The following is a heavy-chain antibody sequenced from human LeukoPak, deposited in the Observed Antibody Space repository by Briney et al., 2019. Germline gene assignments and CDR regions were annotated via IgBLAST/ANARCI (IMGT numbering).Heavy chain of an antibody. J-gene: IGHJ4*02. CDR3: ARHRSKWLQSSFDY. D-gene: IGHD5-24*01. V-gene: IGHV1-2*02. CDR2: INPKSGGT. Sequence: ASVKVSCKASGYSFTGHYMHWVRQAPGQGLEWMGWINPKSGGTNYAQKFQGRVTMTRDTSISTAYMDMSSLRSDDTAVYYCARHRSKWLQSSFDYWGQGTLVTVSS. CDR1: GYSFTGHY.